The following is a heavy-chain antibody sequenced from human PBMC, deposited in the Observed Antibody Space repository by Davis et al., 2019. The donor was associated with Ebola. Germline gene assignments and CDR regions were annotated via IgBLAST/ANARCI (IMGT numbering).Heavy chain of an antibody. D-gene: IGHD3-22*01. V-gene: IGHV3-74*01. CDR2: IFYDESTT. CDR1: GFSFSAYW. CDR3: ARTDYYDSNGYHY. Sequence: HTGGSLRLSCGGSGFSFSAYWIHWVRQVPGKGLVWVSRIFYDESTTNYADSVKGRFTISRDNSKNTLYLQMNSLRAEDTAVYYCARTDYYDSNGYHYWGQGTLVTVSS. J-gene: IGHJ4*02.